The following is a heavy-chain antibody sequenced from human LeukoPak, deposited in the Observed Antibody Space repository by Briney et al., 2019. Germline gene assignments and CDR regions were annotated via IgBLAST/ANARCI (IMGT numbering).Heavy chain of an antibody. CDR1: GGSISSGAYY. D-gene: IGHD2-2*01. CDR3: ARDPGPYCSTTSCYSHHAFDI. CDR2: IYHSGST. Sequence: PSETLSLTCTVSGGSISSGAYYWNWIRQPPGKGLEWIGYIYHSGSTYYNPSLKSRVTISVDRSKNQFSLKLTSVTAADTAVYYCARDPGPYCSTTSCYSHHAFDIWGQGTMVTVSS. J-gene: IGHJ3*02. V-gene: IGHV4-30-2*01.